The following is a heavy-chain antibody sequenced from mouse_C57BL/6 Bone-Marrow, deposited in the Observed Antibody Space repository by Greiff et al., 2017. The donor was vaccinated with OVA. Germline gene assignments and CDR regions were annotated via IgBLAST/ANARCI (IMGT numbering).Heavy chain of an antibody. Sequence: EVQLQRSGPELVKPGASVKISCKASGYTFTDYYMNWVKQSHGKSLEWIGDINPNNGGTSYNQKFKGKATLTVDKSSSTAYMELRSLTSEDSAVYYCARSITTVVGPYYFDYWGQGTTLTVSS. V-gene: IGHV1-26*01. CDR1: GYTFTDYY. J-gene: IGHJ2*01. D-gene: IGHD1-1*01. CDR2: INPNNGGT. CDR3: ARSITTVVGPYYFDY.